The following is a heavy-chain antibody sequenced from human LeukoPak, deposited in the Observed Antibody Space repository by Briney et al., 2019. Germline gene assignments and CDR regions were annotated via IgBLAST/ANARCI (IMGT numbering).Heavy chain of an antibody. V-gene: IGHV1-69*04. CDR1: GGTFSTYA. CDR3: ARLYSVVVVAASQEGMDV. J-gene: IGHJ6*02. Sequence: SVKVSCKASGGTFSTYAISWVRQAPGQGLEWMGRIIPILGIANYAQKFQGRVTITADKSTSTAYMELSSLRSEDTAVYYCARLYSVVVVAASQEGMDVWGQGTTVTVSS. CDR2: IIPILGIA. D-gene: IGHD2-15*01.